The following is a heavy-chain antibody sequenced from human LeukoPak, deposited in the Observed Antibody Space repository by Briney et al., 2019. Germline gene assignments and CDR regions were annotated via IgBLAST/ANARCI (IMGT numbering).Heavy chain of an antibody. Sequence: VASVKVSCKASGYTFTSYDINWVRQATGQGLEWMGWMNPNSGNTGYAQKFQGRVTMTRNTSISTAYMELSSLRSEDTAVYYCAIHSGPIVVVVYWGQGTLVTVSS. J-gene: IGHJ4*02. D-gene: IGHD3-22*01. CDR2: MNPNSGNT. V-gene: IGHV1-8*01. CDR1: GYTFTSYD. CDR3: AIHSGPIVVVVY.